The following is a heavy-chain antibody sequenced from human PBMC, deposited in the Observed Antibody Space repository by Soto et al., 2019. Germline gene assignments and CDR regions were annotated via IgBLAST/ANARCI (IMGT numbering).Heavy chain of an antibody. J-gene: IGHJ5*02. D-gene: IGHD2-2*01. CDR3: ARNVLGYCSSTSCSGNWFDP. CDR2: IYYSGST. Sequence: SETLSLTCTVSGGSISSGGYYWSWIRQHPGKGLEWIGYIYYSGSTYYNPSLKSRVTISVDTSKNQFSLKLSSVTAADTAVYYCARNVLGYCSSTSCSGNWFDPWGQGTLVTGLL. V-gene: IGHV4-31*03. CDR1: GGSISSGGYY.